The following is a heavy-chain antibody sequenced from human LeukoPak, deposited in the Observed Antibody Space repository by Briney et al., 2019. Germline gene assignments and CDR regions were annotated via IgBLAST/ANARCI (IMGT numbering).Heavy chain of an antibody. J-gene: IGHJ3*02. CDR1: GFTFSSFS. Sequence: GGSLRLSCAASGFTFSSFSVHWVRQAPGGGLAWVSSISGSGTYIYYADSVKGRFTISRDNAKNSLYLQMNSLRAEDTAVYYCASLGVQQAFDIWGQGTMVTVSS. CDR2: ISGSGTYI. V-gene: IGHV3-21*01. D-gene: IGHD3-10*01. CDR3: ASLGVQQAFDI.